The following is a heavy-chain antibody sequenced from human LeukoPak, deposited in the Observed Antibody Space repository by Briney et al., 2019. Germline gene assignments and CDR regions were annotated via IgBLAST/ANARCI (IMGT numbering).Heavy chain of an antibody. V-gene: IGHV4-4*02. Sequence: SETLSLTCAVSGGPISSSNWWGWVRQPPGKGLEWIGEIYHSGSTNYNPSLKRRVTISVDKSKNQFSLNLHPVSAADTAVYHCASWSPGLDYWGQGTLVTVSS. CDR2: IYHSGST. D-gene: IGHD3-3*01. CDR3: ASWSPGLDY. J-gene: IGHJ4*02. CDR1: GGPISSSNW.